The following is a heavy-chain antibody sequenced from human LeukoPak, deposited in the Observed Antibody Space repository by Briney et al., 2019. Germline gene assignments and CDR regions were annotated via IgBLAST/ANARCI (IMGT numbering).Heavy chain of an antibody. CDR1: GYTFTSYD. CDR3: ARVGSGTPEDYFDY. V-gene: IGHV1-8*01. Sequence: ASVKVSCKASGYTFTSYDINWVRQATGQGLEWMGWMNPNSGNTGYAQKFQGRVTMTRNTSISTAYMELSSLRSEDTAVYCCARVGSGTPEDYFDYWGQGTLVTVSS. CDR2: MNPNSGNT. D-gene: IGHD1-26*01. J-gene: IGHJ4*02.